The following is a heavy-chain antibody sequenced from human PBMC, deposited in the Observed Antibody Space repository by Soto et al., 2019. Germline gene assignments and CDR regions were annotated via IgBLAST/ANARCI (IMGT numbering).Heavy chain of an antibody. CDR1: GFTFSTYA. J-gene: IGHJ4*02. CDR2: LSGSGGTT. D-gene: IGHD3-10*01. CDR3: AKQRAGYGSGSDTYYFDF. V-gene: IGHV3-23*01. Sequence: EVQLLESGGGLVQPGGSLRLSCSTSGFTFSTYAMNWVRQAPGQGLEWVSALSGSGGTTYYADSVRGRFTISRDNSKNTRFLQMNSLRAEDTALYYCAKQRAGYGSGSDTYYFDFWGQGTPVTVSS.